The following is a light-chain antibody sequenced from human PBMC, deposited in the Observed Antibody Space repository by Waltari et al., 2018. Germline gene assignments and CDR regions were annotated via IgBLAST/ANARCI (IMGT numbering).Light chain of an antibody. CDR2: GAS. J-gene: IGKJ1*01. Sequence: EIVMTQSPATMSVSPGEGATLSCRASQSVSRNLAWYQQKPGQAPRLLIYGASTRATGIPARFSGSGSGTEFTLTISSLQSEDFVVYYCQRTGPVAFGQGTKVEIK. CDR1: QSVSRN. CDR3: QRTGPVA. V-gene: IGKV3-15*01.